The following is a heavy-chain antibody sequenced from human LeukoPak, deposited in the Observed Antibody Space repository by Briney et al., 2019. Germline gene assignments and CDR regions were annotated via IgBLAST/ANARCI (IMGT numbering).Heavy chain of an antibody. J-gene: IGHJ4*02. D-gene: IGHD3-22*01. Sequence: PGGSLRLSCAASGFTFSSYAVSWVRQAPGKGLEWVSAISGSGGSTYYADSVKGRFTISRDNSKNTLYLQMNSLRAEDTAVYYCAKDRFTYYYDSSGYGGVDYWGEGSLVTVSS. CDR3: AKDRFTYYYDSSGYGGVDY. CDR2: ISGSGGST. V-gene: IGHV3-23*01. CDR1: GFTFSSYA.